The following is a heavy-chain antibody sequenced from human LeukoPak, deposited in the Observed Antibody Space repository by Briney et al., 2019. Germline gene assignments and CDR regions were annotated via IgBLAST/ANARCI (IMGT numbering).Heavy chain of an antibody. CDR2: ISGSGGST. CDR3: AKGGFRTTVTYGEYFQH. D-gene: IGHD4-17*01. Sequence: GGSLRLSCAASGFTFSSYAMSWVRQAPGKGLEWVSAISGSGGSTYYADSVKGRFTISRDNSKNTLYLQMNSLRAEDTAVYYCAKGGFRTTVTYGEYFQHWGQGTLVTVSS. V-gene: IGHV3-23*01. J-gene: IGHJ1*01. CDR1: GFTFSSYA.